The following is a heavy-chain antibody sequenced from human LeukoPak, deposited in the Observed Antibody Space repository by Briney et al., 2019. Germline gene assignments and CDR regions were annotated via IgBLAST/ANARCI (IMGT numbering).Heavy chain of an antibody. CDR1: GGSISSSSYY. CDR2: IYYSGST. Sequence: SETLSLTCTVSGGSISSSSYYWGWIRQPPGKGLEWIGSIYYSGSTYYNPPLKSRVTISIDTSKNQFSLKLSSVTAADTAVYYCARLGPLWLGAFDIWGQGTMVTVSS. V-gene: IGHV4-39*01. J-gene: IGHJ3*02. D-gene: IGHD3-10*01. CDR3: ARLGPLWLGAFDI.